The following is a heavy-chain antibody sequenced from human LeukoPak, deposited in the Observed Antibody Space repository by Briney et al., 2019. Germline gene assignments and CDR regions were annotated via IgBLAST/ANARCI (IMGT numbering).Heavy chain of an antibody. D-gene: IGHD6-19*01. V-gene: IGHV3-9*01. J-gene: IGHJ4*02. Sequence: GGSLRLSCAASGFTFDDYAMHWVRQAPGKGLEWVSGISWNSGSIGYADSVKGRFTISRDNAKNSLYLQMNSLRAEDTALYYCANSPSSGWYGNPLDYWGQGTLVTVSS. CDR2: ISWNSGSI. CDR1: GFTFDDYA. CDR3: ANSPSSGWYGNPLDY.